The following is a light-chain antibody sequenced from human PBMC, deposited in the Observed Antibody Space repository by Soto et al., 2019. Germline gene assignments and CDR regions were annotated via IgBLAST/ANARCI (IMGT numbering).Light chain of an antibody. V-gene: IGKV3D-15*01. J-gene: IGKJ1*01. CDR1: QSVNSN. CDR3: QQYYSYPQT. Sequence: ETVMTQSPATLSVSPGERATLSCWASQSVNSNLAWYQQKPGQAPRLLIYGASNRATGIPDRFSGSGSGTDFTLTISCLQSEDFATYYCQQYYSYPQTFGQGTNVDIK. CDR2: GAS.